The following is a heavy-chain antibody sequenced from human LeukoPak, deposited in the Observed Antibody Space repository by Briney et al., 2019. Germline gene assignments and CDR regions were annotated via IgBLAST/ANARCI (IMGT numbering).Heavy chain of an antibody. V-gene: IGHV4-34*01. J-gene: IGHJ5*02. CDR1: GGSFSGYY. Sequence: SETLSLTCAVYGGSFSGYYWSWIRQPPGKGLEWIGEINHSGSTNYNPSLKSRVTISVDTSKNQFSLKLSSVTAADTAVYYCARTFIPNWFDPWGQGTLVTVSS. CDR2: INHSGST. D-gene: IGHD3-16*01. CDR3: ARTFIPNWFDP.